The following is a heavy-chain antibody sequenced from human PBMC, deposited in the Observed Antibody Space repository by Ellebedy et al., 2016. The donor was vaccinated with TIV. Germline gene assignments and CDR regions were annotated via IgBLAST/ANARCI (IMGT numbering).Heavy chain of an antibody. D-gene: IGHD3-22*01. CDR2: IRSKAYGGST. V-gene: IGHV3-72*01. CDR3: ARRPNRSGYSPFDY. J-gene: IGHJ4*02. CDR1: GFTFSDHY. Sequence: PGGSLRLSCAASGFTFSDHYMDWVRQAPGKGLEWVGFIRSKAYGGSTEYAASVKGRFTISRDDSENSLYLLINSLKTEDTAVYYCARRPNRSGYSPFDYWGQGTLVTVSS.